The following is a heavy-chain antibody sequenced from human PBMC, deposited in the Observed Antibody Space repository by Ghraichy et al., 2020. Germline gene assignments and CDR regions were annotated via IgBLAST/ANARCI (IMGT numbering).Heavy chain of an antibody. CDR1: GFTFSSYA. CDR2: ISGSGGST. Sequence: GGSLRLSCAASGFTFSSYAMSWVRQAPGKGLEWVSAISGSGGSTYYADSVKGRFTISRDNSKNTLYLQMNSLRAEDTAVYYCAKSAAGEYYYYYYMDVWGKGTTVTVSS. V-gene: IGHV3-23*01. J-gene: IGHJ6*03. CDR3: AKSAAGEYYYYYYMDV. D-gene: IGHD6-13*01.